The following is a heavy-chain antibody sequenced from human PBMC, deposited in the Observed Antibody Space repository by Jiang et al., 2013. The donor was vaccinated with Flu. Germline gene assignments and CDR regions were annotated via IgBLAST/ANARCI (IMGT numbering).Heavy chain of an antibody. D-gene: IGHD3-3*01. V-gene: IGHV3-23*01. CDR3: AKQPAAILRFYFDY. Sequence: KGLEWVSGISGSGGSTYYADSVKGRFTISRDNSKNTLYLQMNSLRAEDTAVYYCAKQPAAILRFYFDYWGQGTLVTVSS. J-gene: IGHJ4*02. CDR2: ISGSGGST.